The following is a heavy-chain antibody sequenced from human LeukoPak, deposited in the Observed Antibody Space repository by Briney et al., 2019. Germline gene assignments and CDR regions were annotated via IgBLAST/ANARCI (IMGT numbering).Heavy chain of an antibody. CDR3: AREAIGLPGSVVVPAATPDY. V-gene: IGHV4-61*02. Sequence: PSETLSLTCTVSGGSISSGSYYWSWIRQPAGKGLEWIGRIYTSGSTNYNPSLKSRVTISVDTSKNQFSLKLSSVTAADTAVYYCAREAIGLPGSVVVPAATPDYWGQGTLVTVSS. CDR2: IYTSGST. J-gene: IGHJ4*02. CDR1: GGSISSGSYY. D-gene: IGHD2-2*01.